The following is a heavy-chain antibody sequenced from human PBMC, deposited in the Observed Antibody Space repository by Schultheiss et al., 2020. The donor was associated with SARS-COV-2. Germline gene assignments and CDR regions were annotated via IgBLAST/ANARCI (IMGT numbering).Heavy chain of an antibody. J-gene: IGHJ5*02. CDR3: ARVGPYNWFDP. Sequence: SETLSLTCTVSGGSISSYYWSWIRQPAGKGLEWIGRIYTSGSTYYNPSLKSRVTISVDTSKNQFSLKLSSVTAADTAVYYCARVGPYNWFDPWGQGTLVTVSS. CDR2: IYTSGST. CDR1: GGSISSYY. V-gene: IGHV4-4*07.